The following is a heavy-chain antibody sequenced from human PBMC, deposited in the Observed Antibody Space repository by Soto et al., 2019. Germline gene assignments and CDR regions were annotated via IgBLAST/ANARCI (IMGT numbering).Heavy chain of an antibody. CDR2: IIPILGIA. CDR1: GGTFSSYT. Sequence: QVQLVQSGAEVKKPGSSVKVSCKASGGTFSSYTISWVRQAPGQGLEWMGRIIPILGIANYAQKFQGRVTITADKSTSTAYMELSSLRSEDTAVYYCARGIDRQQLLYFDYWGQGTLVTVSS. J-gene: IGHJ4*02. V-gene: IGHV1-69*02. CDR3: ARGIDRQQLLYFDY. D-gene: IGHD6-13*01.